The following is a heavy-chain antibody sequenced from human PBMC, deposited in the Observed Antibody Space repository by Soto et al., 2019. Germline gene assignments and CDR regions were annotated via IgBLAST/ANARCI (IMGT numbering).Heavy chain of an antibody. Sequence: QVQLVQSGAEVKKPGASVQVSCKASGYSFTTYGFSWVRQAPGQGLEWMGWISAYGTTTDYAQSLQGRVTLTTDTYTSTTYMELMSLRADDTAVYYCTRDPGIAAPGRGLGDYWGQGTLVTVSS. CDR3: TRDPGIAAPGRGLGDY. CDR1: GYSFTTYG. V-gene: IGHV1-18*01. J-gene: IGHJ4*02. CDR2: ISAYGTTT. D-gene: IGHD6-13*01.